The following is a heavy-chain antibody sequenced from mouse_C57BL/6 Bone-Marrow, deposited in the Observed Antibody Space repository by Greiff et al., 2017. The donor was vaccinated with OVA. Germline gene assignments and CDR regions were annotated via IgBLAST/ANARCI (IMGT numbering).Heavy chain of an antibody. CDR2: IRSKSNNYAT. CDR3: VRQGYAMDY. CDR1: GFSFNTYA. V-gene: IGHV10-1*01. J-gene: IGHJ4*01. Sequence: EVQLVESGGGLVQPQGSLKLSCAASGFSFNTYAMNWVRQAPGKGLEWVARIRSKSNNYATYYADSVKDRFTISRDDSESMLYLQMNNLKTEDTAMYYCVRQGYAMDYWGQGTSVTVSS.